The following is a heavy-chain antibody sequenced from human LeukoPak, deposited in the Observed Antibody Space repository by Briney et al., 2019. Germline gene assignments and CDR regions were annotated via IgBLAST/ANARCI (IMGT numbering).Heavy chain of an antibody. CDR2: ISWNSGSI. V-gene: IGHV3-9*01. Sequence: GGSLRLSCAGSGFIFNNYAMHWARQPPGKGLEWVSGISWNSGSIDYADSVKGRFTISRDNAKNSLYLQMNSLRVEDTAFYYCAKDNRRHYTSGPNPDSLHWGQGALVTVSS. J-gene: IGHJ4*02. CDR3: AKDNRRHYTSGPNPDSLH. CDR1: GFIFNNYA. D-gene: IGHD6-19*01.